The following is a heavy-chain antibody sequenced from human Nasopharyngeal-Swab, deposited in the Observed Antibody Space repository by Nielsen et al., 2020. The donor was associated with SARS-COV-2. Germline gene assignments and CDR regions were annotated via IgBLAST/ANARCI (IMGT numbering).Heavy chain of an antibody. Sequence: GGSLRLSCAASGFTFSNAWISWVRQAPGKGLEWVGRIKSKTDGGTTDYAAPVKGRFTISRDDSKNTLYLQMNSLKTEDTAVYYCTTGGRWELRPIDYWGQGTLVTVSS. D-gene: IGHD1-26*01. CDR2: IKSKTDGGTT. V-gene: IGHV3-15*01. CDR1: GFTFSNAW. CDR3: TTGGRWELRPIDY. J-gene: IGHJ4*02.